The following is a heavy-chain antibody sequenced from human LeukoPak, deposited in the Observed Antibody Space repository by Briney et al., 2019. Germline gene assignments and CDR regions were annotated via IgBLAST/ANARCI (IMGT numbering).Heavy chain of an antibody. CDR3: ARDTGLQYYYYYMDV. V-gene: IGHV4-61*08. CDR1: GGSISSGDYY. CDR2: IYYSGST. J-gene: IGHJ6*03. Sequence: SETLSLTCTVSGGSISSGDYYWSWIRQPPGKGLEWIGYIYYSGSTNYNPSLKSRVTISVDTSKNQFSLKLSSVTAADTAVYYCARDTGLQYYYYYMDVWGKGTTVTVSS. D-gene: IGHD4-11*01.